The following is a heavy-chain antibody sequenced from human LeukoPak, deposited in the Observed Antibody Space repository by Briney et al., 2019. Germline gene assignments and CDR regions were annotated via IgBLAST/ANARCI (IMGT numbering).Heavy chain of an antibody. CDR3: AKSSYYDSSGFYREYYFDY. CDR2: ISGSGGST. D-gene: IGHD3-22*01. CDR1: RFTFGSYA. V-gene: IGHV3-23*01. J-gene: IGHJ4*02. Sequence: GGSRSFSCAASRFTFGSYALSWFGPAPGKGLEWVSRISGSGGSTYYADSVKGRFTISRDNSKNTLYLQMNSLRAEDTAVYYCAKSSYYDSSGFYREYYFDYWGQGTLVTVSS.